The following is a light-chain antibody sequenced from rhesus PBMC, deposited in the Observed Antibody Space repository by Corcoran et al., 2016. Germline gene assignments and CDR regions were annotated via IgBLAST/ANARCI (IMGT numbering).Light chain of an antibody. V-gene: IGKV1-66*01. CDR2: YAS. J-gene: IGKJ2*01. CDR1: QGINNY. CDR3: QQYNNSPYS. Sequence: DIQMTQSPSSLSASVGDTVTITCRASQGINNYLSWYQQKPGKAPKPLIYYASSCETGVPSRFSGSGSWTDYTLTISSLQPEDIATYYCQQYNNSPYSFGQGTKVEIK.